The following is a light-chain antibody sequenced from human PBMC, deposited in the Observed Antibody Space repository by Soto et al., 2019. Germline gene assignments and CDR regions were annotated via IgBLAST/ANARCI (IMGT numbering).Light chain of an antibody. CDR3: SSYTSSTRVV. V-gene: IGLV2-14*01. CDR2: EVS. Sequence: QSALTQPASVSGSPGQSITISCTGTSSDVGGYNYVSWYQQHPAKAPKLMIYEVSNRPSGVSNRFSGSKSGNTASLTISGLQAEDEADYYCSSYTSSTRVVFGGGTKVTVL. CDR1: SSDVGGYNY. J-gene: IGLJ2*01.